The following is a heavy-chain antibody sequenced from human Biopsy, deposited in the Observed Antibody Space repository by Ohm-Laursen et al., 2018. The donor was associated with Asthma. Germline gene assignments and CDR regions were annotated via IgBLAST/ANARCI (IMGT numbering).Heavy chain of an antibody. CDR1: GGSISSSSYY. Sequence: TLSLTCTVSGGSISSSSYYWGWIRQSPGEGLEWIGSIYHSGNTYYNPSLKSRVTIFVDTSKNQFFLKLSSVTAADMAVYYCARRITIFGVVAYFNYWGQGTLVTVSS. V-gene: IGHV4-39*01. J-gene: IGHJ4*02. D-gene: IGHD3-3*01. CDR3: ARRITIFGVVAYFNY. CDR2: IYHSGNT.